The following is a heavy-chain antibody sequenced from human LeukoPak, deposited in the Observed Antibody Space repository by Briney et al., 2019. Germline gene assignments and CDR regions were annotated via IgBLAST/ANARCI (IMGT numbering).Heavy chain of an antibody. D-gene: IGHD3-16*02. Sequence: GGSLRLSCAASGFTFSSYSMNWVRQAPGKGLEWVSSISSSSSYIYYADSVKGRFTISRDNAKNSLYLQMNSLRAEDTAVYYCARDFGGGYDYVWGSYRYEPFDYWGQGTLVTVSS. CDR3: ARDFGGGYDYVWGSYRYEPFDY. CDR2: ISSSSSYI. J-gene: IGHJ4*02. V-gene: IGHV3-21*01. CDR1: GFTFSSYS.